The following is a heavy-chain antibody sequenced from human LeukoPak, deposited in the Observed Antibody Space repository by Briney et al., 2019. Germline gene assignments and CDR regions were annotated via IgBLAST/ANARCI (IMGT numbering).Heavy chain of an antibody. J-gene: IGHJ4*02. Sequence: ASVNVSCKSSVGTFSSYAISWVRQAPGQGLEWMGRIIPILGIANYAQKFQGRVTITADKSTSTAYMELSSLRSEDTAVYYCARDEASGSYFDYWGQGTLVTVSS. V-gene: IGHV1-69*04. D-gene: IGHD1-26*01. CDR2: IIPILGIA. CDR3: ARDEASGSYFDY. CDR1: VGTFSSYA.